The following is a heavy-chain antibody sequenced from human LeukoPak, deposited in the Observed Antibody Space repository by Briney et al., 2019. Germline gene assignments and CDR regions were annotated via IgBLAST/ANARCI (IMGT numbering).Heavy chain of an antibody. CDR2: ISGSGGST. CDR1: GLTLSSYG. J-gene: IGHJ4*02. CDR3: ANSPKSDY. Sequence: GGSLRLSCAASGLTLSSYGMSWFRQAPGKGLEWLSAISGSGGSTYYADSVQGRFTISRDNSKNTLNLQMSSLRAEDTAVYYCANSPKSDYWGQGTLVTVSS. V-gene: IGHV3-23*01.